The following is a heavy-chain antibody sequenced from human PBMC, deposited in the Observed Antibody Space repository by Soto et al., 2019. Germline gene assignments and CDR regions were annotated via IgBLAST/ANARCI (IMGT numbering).Heavy chain of an antibody. J-gene: IGHJ4*02. CDR2: ISAYNGNT. D-gene: IGHD3-10*01. CDR1: GYTFTTYG. V-gene: IGHV1-18*04. Sequence: QVQLVQSGAEVKKPGASVKVSCKASGYTFTTYGISWVRQAPGQGLEWMGWISAYNGNTNCAQKRQGRVTMATDTPTSAAYMELRRRRSDDTAVYYCARGPGSYCDYWGQGPLVTVSS. CDR3: ARGPGSYCDY.